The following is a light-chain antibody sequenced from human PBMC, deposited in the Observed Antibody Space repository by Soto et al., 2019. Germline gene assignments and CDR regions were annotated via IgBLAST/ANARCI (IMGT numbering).Light chain of an antibody. CDR2: EGS. V-gene: IGLV2-23*03. CDR1: SSDIGTYNL. Sequence: QSALTQPASVSGSPGQSITISCTGTSSDIGTYNLVSWYQQYPGKAPKLIIYEGSKRPSGVSTRFSGPKSGNTASLTISGLQADDEAEYSCCSYAGYSTFVIFGGGTKLTVL. J-gene: IGLJ2*01. CDR3: CSYAGYSTFVI.